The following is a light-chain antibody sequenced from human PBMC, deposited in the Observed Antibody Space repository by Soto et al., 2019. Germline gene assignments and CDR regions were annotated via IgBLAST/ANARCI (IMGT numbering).Light chain of an antibody. CDR1: QSISSW. V-gene: IGKV1-5*03. J-gene: IGKJ1*01. Sequence: DIQMTQSPSTLSASVGDRVTITCRASQSISSWLAWYQQKPGKAPKLLIYKASSLESGVPSRFSGSGSETEFTLTISSLQHDDVGPYYCKQYNSYSRTFGQGTKV. CDR3: KQYNSYSRT. CDR2: KAS.